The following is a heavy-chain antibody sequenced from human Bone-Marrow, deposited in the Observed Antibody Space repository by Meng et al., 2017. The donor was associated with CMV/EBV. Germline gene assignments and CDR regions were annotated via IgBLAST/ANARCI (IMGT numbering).Heavy chain of an antibody. Sequence: GGSLRLSCEASGFTFSSYAMHWVRQAPGKGLEWVAVISYDGSNKYYADSVKGRFTISRDNSKNTLYLQMNSLRAEDTAVYYCARDRQRITRKVYYYYGMDVWGQGTTVTVSS. CDR2: ISYDGSNK. CDR1: GFTFSSYA. D-gene: IGHD1-14*01. CDR3: ARDRQRITRKVYYYYGMDV. J-gene: IGHJ6*02. V-gene: IGHV3-30-3*01.